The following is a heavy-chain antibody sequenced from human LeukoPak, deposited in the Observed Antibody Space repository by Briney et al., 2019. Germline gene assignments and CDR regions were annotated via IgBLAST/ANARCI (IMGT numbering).Heavy chain of an antibody. J-gene: IGHJ5*02. CDR3: ARLGVVWLPAAWFNWFDP. Sequence: SETLSLTCTVSGGSISSSSYYWGWIRQPPGKGLEWIGSIYYSGSTYYNPSLKSRATISVDTSKNQFSLKLSSVTAADTAVYYCARLGVVWLPAAWFNWFDPWGQGTLVTVSS. V-gene: IGHV4-39*01. CDR2: IYYSGST. D-gene: IGHD2-2*01. CDR1: GGSISSSSYY.